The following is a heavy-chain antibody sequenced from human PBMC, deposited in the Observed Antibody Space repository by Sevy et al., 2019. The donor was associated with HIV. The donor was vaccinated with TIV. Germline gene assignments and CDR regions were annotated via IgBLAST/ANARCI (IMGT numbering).Heavy chain of an antibody. V-gene: IGHV4-39*01. Sequence: SETLSLTCTVSGGSISSSSYYWGWIRQPPGKGLEWIGSIYYSGSTYYNPSLKSRFTLSVDTSKNQFPLKLSSVTAADTAVYCCVRQAVANWGGHFDYWGQGTLVTVSS. CDR1: GGSISSSSYY. CDR2: IYYSGST. J-gene: IGHJ4*02. CDR3: VRQAVANWGGHFDY. D-gene: IGHD7-27*01.